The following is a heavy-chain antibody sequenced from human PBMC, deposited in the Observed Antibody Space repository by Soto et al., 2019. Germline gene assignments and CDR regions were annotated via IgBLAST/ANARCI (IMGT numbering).Heavy chain of an antibody. J-gene: IGHJ3*02. Sequence: QVQLQQWGAGLLKPSETLSLTCAVYGGSFSGYYWSWIRQPPGKGLEWIGEINHSGSTNYNPSLKSRVTISVDTSKNQFSLKLSSVTAADTAVYYCARGIYDSIGYHDAFDIWGQGTMVTVSS. V-gene: IGHV4-34*01. CDR3: ARGIYDSIGYHDAFDI. CDR2: INHSGST. D-gene: IGHD3-22*01. CDR1: GGSFSGYY.